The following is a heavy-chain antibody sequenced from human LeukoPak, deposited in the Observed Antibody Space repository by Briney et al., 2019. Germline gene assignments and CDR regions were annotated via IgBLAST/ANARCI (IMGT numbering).Heavy chain of an antibody. D-gene: IGHD5-12*01. CDR1: GGSISSGDFY. CDR3: ARAVVNSGYDSLYFDY. CDR2: IYYSGTT. V-gene: IGHV4-31*03. J-gene: IGHJ4*02. Sequence: SQTLSLTCTVSGGSISSGDFYWSWIRRHPGKGLEWIGYIYYSGTTYYSPSLKSRVTISLDTSKNQFSLKLSSVTAADTAVYYCARAVVNSGYDSLYFDYRGQGTLVTVSS.